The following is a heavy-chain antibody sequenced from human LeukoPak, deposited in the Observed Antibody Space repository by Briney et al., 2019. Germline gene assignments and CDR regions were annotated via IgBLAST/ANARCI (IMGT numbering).Heavy chain of an antibody. Sequence: ASVKVSCKASGYTFTGYYMHWVRQAPGQGLEWMGIINPSGGSTSYAQKFQGRVTMTRDTSTSTVYMELSSLRSEDTAVYYCARDLYSSGWYRVCSDWGQGTLVTVSS. CDR1: GYTFTGYY. CDR2: INPSGGST. J-gene: IGHJ4*02. V-gene: IGHV1-46*01. D-gene: IGHD6-19*01. CDR3: ARDLYSSGWYRVCSD.